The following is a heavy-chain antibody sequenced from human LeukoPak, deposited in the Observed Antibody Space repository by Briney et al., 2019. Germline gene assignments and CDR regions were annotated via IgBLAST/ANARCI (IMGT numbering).Heavy chain of an antibody. V-gene: IGHV3-7*01. CDR3: ARDPLPQVLWFGELFDGMDV. Sequence: GGSLRLSCAASGFTFSSYWMSWVRQAPGKGLEWVANIKQDGSEKNYVDSVKGRFTISRDNAKTSLYLQMNSLRAEDTAVYYCARDPLPQVLWFGELFDGMDVWGQGTTVTVSS. CDR2: IKQDGSEK. J-gene: IGHJ6*02. CDR1: GFTFSSYW. D-gene: IGHD3-10*01.